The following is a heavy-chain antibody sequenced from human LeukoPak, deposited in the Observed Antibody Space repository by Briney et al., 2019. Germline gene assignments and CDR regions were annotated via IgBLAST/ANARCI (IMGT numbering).Heavy chain of an antibody. CDR3: ARGLVGATLWFDP. CDR1: GGTFSSYA. D-gene: IGHD1-26*01. J-gene: IGHJ5*02. CDR2: ISAYNGNT. V-gene: IGHV1-18*01. Sequence: ASVKVSCKASGGTFSSYAISWVRQAPGQGLEWMGWISAYNGNTNYAQKLQGRVTMTTDTSTSTAYMELRSLRSDDTAVYYCARGLVGATLWFDPWGQGTLVTVSS.